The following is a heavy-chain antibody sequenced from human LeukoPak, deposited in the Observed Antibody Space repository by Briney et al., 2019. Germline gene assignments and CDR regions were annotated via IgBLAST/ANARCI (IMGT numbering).Heavy chain of an antibody. D-gene: IGHD3-22*01. CDR3: ARERSSGQSDY. V-gene: IGHV1-18*01. J-gene: IGHJ4*02. Sequence: ASVTVSCTASGYTFTSYGISWVRQAPGQGLEWMGWISAYNGNTNYAQKLQGRVTMTTDTSTSTAYMELRSLRSDDTAVYYCARERSSGQSDYWGQGTLVTVSS. CDR2: ISAYNGNT. CDR1: GYTFTSYG.